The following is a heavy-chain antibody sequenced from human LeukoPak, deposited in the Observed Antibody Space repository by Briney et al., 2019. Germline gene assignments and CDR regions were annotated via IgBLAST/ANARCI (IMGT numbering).Heavy chain of an antibody. Sequence: SETLSLTCTVSGGSISSYYWSWIRRPPGKGLEWIGYIYYSGSTNYNPSLKSRVTISVDTSKNQFSLKLSSVTAADTAVYYCARGYYDFWSGYYGAYYFDYWGQGTLVTVSS. J-gene: IGHJ4*02. CDR3: ARGYYDFWSGYYGAYYFDY. CDR2: IYYSGST. D-gene: IGHD3-3*01. CDR1: GGSISSYY. V-gene: IGHV4-59*12.